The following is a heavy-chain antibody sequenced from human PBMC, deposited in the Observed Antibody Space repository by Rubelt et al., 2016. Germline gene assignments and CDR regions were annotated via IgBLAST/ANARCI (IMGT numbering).Heavy chain of an antibody. D-gene: IGHD4-23*01. V-gene: IGHV5-51*01. Sequence: EVQLVQSGAEVKKPGESLKISCKGTGYSSSTYWINWLRQMPGKGLEWMGVIDPGDSDTRYCPSFQCQVAISACKATNTAYLQWGSLSASETAMYYCARHAGDGGNSEDWFDPWGQGTLVTVSS. CDR3: ARHAGDGGNSEDWFDP. CDR2: IDPGDSDT. CDR1: GYSSSTYW. J-gene: IGHJ5*02.